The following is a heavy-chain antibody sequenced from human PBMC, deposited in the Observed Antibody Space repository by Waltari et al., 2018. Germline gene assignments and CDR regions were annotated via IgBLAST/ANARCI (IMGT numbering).Heavy chain of an antibody. V-gene: IGHV3-15*01. CDR1: GLAFTDAW. CDR3: TTDYPPYDRRGY. CDR2: IKSKADGGTT. D-gene: IGHD3-22*01. J-gene: IGHJ4*02. Sequence: EVHLVESGGGLVEPGGSLRLSCAASGLAFTDAWMRWVRQAPGKGLECVGRIKSKADGGTTDYVAPVKGRFSISRDDSENTLYLQMNSLKTEDTAVYYCTTDYPPYDRRGYWGQGTLVTVSS.